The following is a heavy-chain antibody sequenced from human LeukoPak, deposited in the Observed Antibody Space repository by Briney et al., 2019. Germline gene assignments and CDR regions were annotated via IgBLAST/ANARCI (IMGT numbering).Heavy chain of an antibody. J-gene: IGHJ6*02. D-gene: IGHD6-13*01. CDR1: GFTVRSNY. V-gene: IGHV3-7*03. CDR2: IKQDGSEK. Sequence: GGSLRLSCAVSGFTVRSNYMNWVRQAPGKGLEWVANIKQDGSEKYYVDSVKGRFTISRDNAKNSLYLQMNSLRAEDTAVYYCAREMGYSSSWYSVYYYYGMDVWGQGTTVTVSS. CDR3: AREMGYSSSWYSVYYYYGMDV.